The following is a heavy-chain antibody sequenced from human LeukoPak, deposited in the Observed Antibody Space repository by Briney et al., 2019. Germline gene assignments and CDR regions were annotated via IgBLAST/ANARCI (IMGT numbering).Heavy chain of an antibody. CDR1: GGSISSSSYY. V-gene: IGHV4-39*01. CDR3: ARRHDYGGNTFDY. Sequence: TSETLSLTCTVSGGSISSSSYYWGWIRQPPGKGLEWFGSIYYSGSTYYNPSLKSRVTISVDTSKNQFSLKLSSVTAADTAVYYCARRHDYGGNTFDYWGQGTLVTVSS. J-gene: IGHJ4*02. CDR2: IYYSGST. D-gene: IGHD4-23*01.